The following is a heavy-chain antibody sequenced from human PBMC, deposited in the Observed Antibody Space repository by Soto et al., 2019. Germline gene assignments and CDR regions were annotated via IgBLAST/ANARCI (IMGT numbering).Heavy chain of an antibody. D-gene: IGHD3-9*01. Sequence: GGSLRLSCSASGFTFSSYAMHWVRQAPGKGLEYVSAISSNGGSTYYADSVKGRFTISRDNSKNTLYLQMSSLRAEDTAVYYCVKSTTYFDWLEESGFDYWGQGTLVTVSS. V-gene: IGHV3-64D*08. CDR3: VKSTTYFDWLEESGFDY. CDR2: ISSNGGST. CDR1: GFTFSSYA. J-gene: IGHJ4*02.